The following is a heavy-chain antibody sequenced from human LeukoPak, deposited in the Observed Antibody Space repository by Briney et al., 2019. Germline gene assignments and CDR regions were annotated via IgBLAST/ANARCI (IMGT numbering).Heavy chain of an antibody. CDR3: ARGIAVAGYYYYYMDV. Sequence: SETLSLTCAVYGGSFSGYYWSWIRQPPGKGLGWIGEINHSGSTNYNPSLKSRVTISVDTSKNQFSLKLSSVTAADTAVYYCARGIAVAGYYYYYMDVWGKGTTVAVSS. V-gene: IGHV4-34*01. J-gene: IGHJ6*03. CDR2: INHSGST. CDR1: GGSFSGYY. D-gene: IGHD6-19*01.